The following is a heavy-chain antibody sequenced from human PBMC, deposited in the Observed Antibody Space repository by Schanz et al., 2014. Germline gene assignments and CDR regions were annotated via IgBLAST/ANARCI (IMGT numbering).Heavy chain of an antibody. CDR3: ARAPSSSASYFGSGFDY. D-gene: IGHD3-10*01. V-gene: IGHV4-4*02. Sequence: QVQLQESGPGLVKPSETLSLTCAVSGDSISRAHWWTWVRQTPGKGLEWIAEIHHSGSTRYNPSLKSRVTISVDKSKNQFSLKLNSVTAADTALYYCARAPSSSASYFGSGFDYWGQGTLVTVSS. CDR1: GDSISRAHW. J-gene: IGHJ4*02. CDR2: IHHSGST.